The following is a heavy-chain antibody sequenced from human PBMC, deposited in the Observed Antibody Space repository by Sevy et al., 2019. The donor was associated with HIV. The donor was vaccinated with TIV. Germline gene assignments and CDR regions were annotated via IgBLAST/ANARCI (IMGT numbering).Heavy chain of an antibody. CDR2: ISWNSRNI. Sequence: GGSLRLSCAASGFPFNDHAMHWVRQVPGKGLEWVSGISWNSRNIGYADSVKGRFTISRDNARDLVYLDMTSLRPEDTAFYYCAKDINRGCDGVNCYSYYYYSYGLDVWGQGTTVTVSS. V-gene: IGHV3-9*01. D-gene: IGHD2-21*01. CDR3: AKDINRGCDGVNCYSYYYYSYGLDV. CDR1: GFPFNDHA. J-gene: IGHJ6*02.